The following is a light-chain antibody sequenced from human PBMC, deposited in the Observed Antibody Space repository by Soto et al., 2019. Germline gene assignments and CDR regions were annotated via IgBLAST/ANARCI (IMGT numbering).Light chain of an antibody. Sequence: IVLTQSPGTLSLSPGERATLSCRTSQSVSNNYLAWYQQKPGQAPRLLIYGASSRAAGVADRFSGSGSGIDFTLTISRLEPEDFAVYYCQYYGNSPITFGQGTRLEIK. CDR3: QYYGNSPIT. J-gene: IGKJ5*01. CDR1: QSVSNNY. V-gene: IGKV3-20*01. CDR2: GAS.